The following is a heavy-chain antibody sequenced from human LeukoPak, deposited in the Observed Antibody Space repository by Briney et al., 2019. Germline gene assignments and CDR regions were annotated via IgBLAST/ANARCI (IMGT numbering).Heavy chain of an antibody. Sequence: GGSLRLSCAASGFTFSSYWMHWVRQAPGKGLVWVSLIVSDGSRTTYADSVKGRFTISRDNAKNTLYLEMNSLRAEDTAVYYCARDIEAAGLFLDYWGQGTLVTVSS. CDR3: ARDIEAAGLFLDY. D-gene: IGHD6-13*01. CDR2: IVSDGSRT. J-gene: IGHJ4*02. CDR1: GFTFSSYW. V-gene: IGHV3-74*01.